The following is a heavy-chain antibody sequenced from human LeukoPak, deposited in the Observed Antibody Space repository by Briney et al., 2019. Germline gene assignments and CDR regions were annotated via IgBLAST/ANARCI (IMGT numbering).Heavy chain of an antibody. Sequence: GGSLRLSCAASGFTFSSYGMSWVRQAPGKGLEWVSAISGSGGSTYYADSVKGRFTISRDNSKNTLYLQMNSLRAEDTAVYYCARRGGSYVAFDIWGQGTMVTVSS. J-gene: IGHJ3*02. CDR3: ARRGGSYVAFDI. CDR2: ISGSGGST. CDR1: GFTFSSYG. D-gene: IGHD1-26*01. V-gene: IGHV3-23*01.